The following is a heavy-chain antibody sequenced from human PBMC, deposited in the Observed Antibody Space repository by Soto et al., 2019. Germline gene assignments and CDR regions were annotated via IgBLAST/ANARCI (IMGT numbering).Heavy chain of an antibody. CDR3: CVVTTVTAG. J-gene: IGHJ4*02. CDR1: GFTFSSYG. V-gene: IGHV3-30*03. CDR2: ISYDGSNK. D-gene: IGHD4-17*01. Sequence: GGSLRLSCAASGFTFSSYGMHWVRQAPGKGLEWVAVISYDGSNKYYADSVKGRFTISRDNSKNTLYLQMNSLRAEDTAVYYCCVVTTVTAGWGQGTLVTVSS.